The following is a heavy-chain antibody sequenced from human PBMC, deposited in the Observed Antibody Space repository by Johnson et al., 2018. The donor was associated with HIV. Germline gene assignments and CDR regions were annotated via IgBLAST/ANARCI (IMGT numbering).Heavy chain of an antibody. CDR3: SKDLELSPGTVRAVGGSFDI. V-gene: IGHV3-30*18. D-gene: IGHD1-7*01. CDR1: GFTFSSYG. CDR2: ISYDGSNK. Sequence: MLLVESGGGVVQPGRSLRLSCAASGFTFSSYGMHWVRQAPGKGLEWVAVISYDGSNKYYADSVKGRFTISRDNSKNTLYLQMNSLRAEETAVYYCSKDLELSPGTVRAVGGSFDIWGQGTMVTVSS. J-gene: IGHJ3*02.